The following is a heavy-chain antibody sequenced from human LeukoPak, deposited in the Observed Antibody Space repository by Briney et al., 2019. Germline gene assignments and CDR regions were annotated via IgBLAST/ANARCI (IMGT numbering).Heavy chain of an antibody. CDR1: GVSISSYY. CDR2: IYTSGST. J-gene: IGHJ3*02. Sequence: PSETLFLTCTGSGVSISSYYWSWVRQPAGKGLEWIGRIYTSGSTNYNPSLKSRVTMSVDTSKNQCSLKLSSVTAADTDVYYCARDRSFDIWGQGTMVTVSS. V-gene: IGHV4-4*07. CDR3: ARDRSFDI.